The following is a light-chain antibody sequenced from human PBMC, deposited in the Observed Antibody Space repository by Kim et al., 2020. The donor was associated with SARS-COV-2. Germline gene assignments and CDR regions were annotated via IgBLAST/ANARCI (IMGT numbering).Light chain of an antibody. Sequence: VSPGQTASISCSGDKLGDNYASWYQKKPGQPPVLVIYQHSKRPSGIPERFSCSNSGNTATLTISGTQAMDEADYYCQAWDSSTSVVFGGGTQLTVL. J-gene: IGLJ2*01. CDR1: KLGDNY. V-gene: IGLV3-1*01. CDR3: QAWDSSTSVV. CDR2: QHS.